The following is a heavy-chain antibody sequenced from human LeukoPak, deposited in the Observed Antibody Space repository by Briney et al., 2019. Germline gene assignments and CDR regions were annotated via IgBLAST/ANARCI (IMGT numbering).Heavy chain of an antibody. V-gene: IGHV1-2*02. CDR3: ARVDDRGHYYDSSGPRKLFDY. CDR2: INPDSGGT. Sequence: ASVKVSCKASGYTFTGYYMHWVRQAPGRGLEWVGWINPDSGGTNYAQKFQGRVTMTRDTSIRTAYMELSRLRSDDTAVYYCARVDDRGHYYDSSGPRKLFDYWGQGTLVTVSS. CDR1: GYTFTGYY. D-gene: IGHD3-22*01. J-gene: IGHJ4*02.